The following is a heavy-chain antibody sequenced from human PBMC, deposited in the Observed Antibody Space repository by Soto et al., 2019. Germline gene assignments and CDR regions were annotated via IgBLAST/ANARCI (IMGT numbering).Heavy chain of an antibody. CDR1: GGSISSGGYY. CDR2: IYYSGST. J-gene: IGHJ3*02. D-gene: IGHD2-15*01. Sequence: QVQLQESGPGLVKPSQTLSLTCTVSGGSISSGGYYWSWIRQHPGKGLEWIGYIYYSGSTYYNPSLKSRVTISVATSKNQFSLKLSSVTAADTAVYYCARGGIVVVVAARDAFDIWGQGTMVTVSS. V-gene: IGHV4-31*03. CDR3: ARGGIVVVVAARDAFDI.